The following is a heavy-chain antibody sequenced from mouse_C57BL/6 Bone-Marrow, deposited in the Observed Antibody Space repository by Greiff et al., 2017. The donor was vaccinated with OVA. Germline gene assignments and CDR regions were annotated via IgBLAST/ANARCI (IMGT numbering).Heavy chain of an antibody. CDR2: ISNGGGST. J-gene: IGHJ3*01. CDR3: ARLETGTTWFAY. V-gene: IGHV5-12*01. CDR1: GFTFSDYY. Sequence: DVMLVESGGGLVQPGGSLKLSCAASGFTFSDYYMYWVRQTPEKRLEWVAYISNGGGSTYYPDTVKGRFTISRDNAKNTLYLQMSRLKSEDTAMYYCARLETGTTWFAYWGQGTLVTVSA. D-gene: IGHD4-1*01.